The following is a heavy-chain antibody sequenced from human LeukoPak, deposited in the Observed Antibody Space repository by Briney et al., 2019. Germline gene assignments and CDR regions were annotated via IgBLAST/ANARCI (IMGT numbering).Heavy chain of an antibody. CDR2: ISRSSSYI. J-gene: IGHJ6*02. CDR1: GFTFSTYS. Sequence: GGSLRLSCAASGFTFSTYSMNWVRQAPGKGLEWVSFISRSSSYIHYADSMKGRFSISRDNAKNSLYLQMNSLRAEDTAVYYCARDLASSSWNQGYDYGLDVWGQGTTVTVSS. CDR3: ARDLASSSWNQGYDYGLDV. D-gene: IGHD6-13*01. V-gene: IGHV3-21*04.